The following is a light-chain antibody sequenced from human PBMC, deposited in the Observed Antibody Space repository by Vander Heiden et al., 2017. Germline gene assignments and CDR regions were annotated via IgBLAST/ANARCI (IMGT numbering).Light chain of an antibody. V-gene: IGKV1-39*01. CDR1: QSISSY. Sequence: DIQMTQSPSSLSASVGDRVTITCRASQSISSYLNWYQQKPGKAPKLLIYAASSLQSGVPSRFSGSGSGTDFTLTISNLQPEDFATYYCQQSYSTPVTFGPGTKVDIK. CDR3: QQSYSTPVT. J-gene: IGKJ3*01. CDR2: AAS.